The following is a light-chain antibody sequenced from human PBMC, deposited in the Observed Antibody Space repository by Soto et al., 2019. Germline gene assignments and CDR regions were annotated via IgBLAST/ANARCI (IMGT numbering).Light chain of an antibody. CDR2: EVS. J-gene: IGLJ1*01. CDR3: CSYTTGSTLV. V-gene: IGLV2-14*01. CDR1: STDIGTYYH. Sequence: QSALAQPASVSGSPGQSITTSCTGTSTDIGTYYHVSWYRQHPGKVPQLIIYEVSNRPSGLSNRFSGSKSGNAASLTISGLQAEDEADYFCCSYTTGSTLVFGTGTKVTVL.